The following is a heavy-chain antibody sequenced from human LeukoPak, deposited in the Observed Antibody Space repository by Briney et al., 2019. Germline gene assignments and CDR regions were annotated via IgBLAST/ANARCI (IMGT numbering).Heavy chain of an antibody. J-gene: IGHJ4*02. CDR3: TRVGYCSSTTCYTGDGFDY. Sequence: PGGSLRLSCAASGFIFSNYAMSWVRQAPGKGLEWVANIKQDGSEKYYVDSVKGRFTISRDNAKNSLYLQMNSLRAEDTAVYYCTRVGYCSSTTCYTGDGFDYWGQGTLVTVSS. V-gene: IGHV3-7*01. D-gene: IGHD2-2*02. CDR1: GFIFSNYA. CDR2: IKQDGSEK.